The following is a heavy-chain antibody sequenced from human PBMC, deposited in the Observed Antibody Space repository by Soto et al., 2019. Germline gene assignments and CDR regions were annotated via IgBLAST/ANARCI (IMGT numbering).Heavy chain of an antibody. Sequence: QVQLQESGSGLVKPSETLTLTCTVSGGSVSNDVHYWSWFRQPPGKGLEWLGYVHYSGSTNYNPSLKSRVIMSVDTSKNQFSLRLSSVTAADTAVYFCARDSYDYTWGNHHFGDVWGQGTLVTVSS. D-gene: IGHD3-16*01. CDR1: GGSVSNDVHY. V-gene: IGHV4-61*08. CDR3: ARDSYDYTWGNHHFGDV. CDR2: VHYSGST. J-gene: IGHJ4*02.